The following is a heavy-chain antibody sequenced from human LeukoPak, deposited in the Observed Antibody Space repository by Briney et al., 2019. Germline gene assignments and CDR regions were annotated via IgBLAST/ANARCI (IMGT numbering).Heavy chain of an antibody. V-gene: IGHV1-2*02. Sequence: ASVKVSCKASGYTFTGYYMHWVRQAPGQGLEWMGWINPNSGGTNYAQKFQGRVTMTRDTSISTAYMELSRLRSDDTAVYYCARDPSGSYYDYYFDYWGQGTLVTVSS. D-gene: IGHD3-10*01. CDR3: ARDPSGSYYDYYFDY. CDR2: INPNSGGT. CDR1: GYTFTGYY. J-gene: IGHJ4*02.